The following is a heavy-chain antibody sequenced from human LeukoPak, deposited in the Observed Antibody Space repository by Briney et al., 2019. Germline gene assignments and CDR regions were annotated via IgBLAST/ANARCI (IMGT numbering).Heavy chain of an antibody. CDR2: IRGSGGST. Sequence: GSLRLSCAASGFTFSSYAMSWVRQAPGKGLEWVSTIRGSGGSTDYADSVKGRFTISRDNSKNTLYVQMNSLRAEDTAVYYCARDEPVAGTDYWGQGTLVTVSS. V-gene: IGHV3-23*01. J-gene: IGHJ4*02. D-gene: IGHD6-19*01. CDR1: GFTFSSYA. CDR3: ARDEPVAGTDY.